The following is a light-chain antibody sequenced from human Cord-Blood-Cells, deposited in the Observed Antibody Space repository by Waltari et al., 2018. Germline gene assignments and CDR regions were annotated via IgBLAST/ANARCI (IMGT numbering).Light chain of an antibody. CDR1: SSDVGGYNY. V-gene: IGLV2-14*03. CDR2: DVS. CDR3: SSYTSSSTWV. Sequence: QSALPQPASVSGSPGQSITISCTGTSSDVGGYNYVSWYQQHPGKAPKLMIYDVSNRPSGVSNRVSGAKSGNTASLTISGLQAEDEADYYCSSYTSSSTWVFGGGTKLTVL. J-gene: IGLJ3*02.